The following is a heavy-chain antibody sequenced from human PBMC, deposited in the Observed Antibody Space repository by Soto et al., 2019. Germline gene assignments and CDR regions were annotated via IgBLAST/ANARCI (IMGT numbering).Heavy chain of an antibody. J-gene: IGHJ4*02. CDR2: ISSNGGST. D-gene: IGHD3-10*01. Sequence: EVQLVESGGGLVQPGGSLRLSCAASGFTFSSYAMHWVRQAPGKGLEYVSAISSNGGSTYYANSVKGRFTISRDNSKNTLYLQMGSLRAEDMAVYYCARIGVRGVISWSQGTLVTVSS. V-gene: IGHV3-64*01. CDR1: GFTFSSYA. CDR3: ARIGVRGVIS.